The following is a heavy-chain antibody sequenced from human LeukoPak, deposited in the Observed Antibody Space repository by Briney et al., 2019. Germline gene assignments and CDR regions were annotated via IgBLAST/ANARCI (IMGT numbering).Heavy chain of an antibody. D-gene: IGHD3-10*01. CDR2: ISAYNGNT. J-gene: IGHJ4*02. Sequence: AASVKVSCKASGYTFTSYGISWVRQAPGQGLEWMGWISAYNGNTNYAQKLQGRVTMTTDTSTSTAYMELRSLRSDDTAVYYCARDQDIYYYGSGSYDYWGQGTLVTVSS. CDR3: ARDQDIYYYGSGSYDY. V-gene: IGHV1-18*01. CDR1: GYTFTSYG.